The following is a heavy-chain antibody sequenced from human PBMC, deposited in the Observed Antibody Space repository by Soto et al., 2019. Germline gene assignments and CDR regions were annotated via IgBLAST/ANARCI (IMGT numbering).Heavy chain of an antibody. D-gene: IGHD3-9*01. CDR2: IKSKTDGGTT. CDR3: TTESRYFDRLDEAFDI. CDR1: GFTFSNAW. V-gene: IGHV3-15*07. J-gene: IGHJ3*02. Sequence: GGSLRLSCAASGFTFSNAWMNWVRQAPGKGLEWVGRIKSKTDGGTTDYAAPVKGRFTISRDDSKNTLYLQMNSLKTEDTAVYYCTTESRYFDRLDEAFDIWGQGTMVTV.